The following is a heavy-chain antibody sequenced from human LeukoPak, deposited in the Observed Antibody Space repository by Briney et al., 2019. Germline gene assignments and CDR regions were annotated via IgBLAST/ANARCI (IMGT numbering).Heavy chain of an antibody. CDR3: VNLGYSD. J-gene: IGHJ4*02. V-gene: IGHV3-7*01. Sequence: GGSLRLSCTASGFTFGDYAMSWFRQAPGKGLEWVATIKNDGSDKYYVDSVKGRFTLSRDNAKNSVYLQMNSLRVEDTAVYYCVNLGYSDGGQGTLVTVSS. D-gene: IGHD5-12*01. CDR2: IKNDGSDK. CDR1: GFTFGDYA.